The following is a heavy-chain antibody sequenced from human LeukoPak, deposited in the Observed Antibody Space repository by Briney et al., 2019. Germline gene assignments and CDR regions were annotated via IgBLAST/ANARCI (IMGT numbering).Heavy chain of an antibody. J-gene: IGHJ6*02. D-gene: IGHD3-9*01. CDR1: GGTFSSYA. CDR3: ASIEYYDILTGYSRPYYYYGMDV. CDR2: IIPIFGTA. Sequence: SVKVSCKASGGTFSSYAISWVRQAPGQGLEWMGGIIPIFGTANYAQKFQGRVTITADESTSTAYMELSSLRSEDTAVYYCASIEYYDILTGYSRPYYYYGMDVWGQGTTVTVSS. V-gene: IGHV1-69*13.